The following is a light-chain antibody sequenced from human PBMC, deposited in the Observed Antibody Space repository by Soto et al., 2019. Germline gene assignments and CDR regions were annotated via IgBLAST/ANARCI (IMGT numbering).Light chain of an antibody. J-gene: IGKJ1*01. CDR1: QSISTW. CDR2: DAS. CDR3: LQDYGDSWT. V-gene: IGKV1-5*01. Sequence: DVQMTQSPSTLSASVGDRVTITCRASQSISTWLAWYQQKPGRAPKLLMFDASNLQSGVPSRFSGSGSGTEFTLTINSLQPDDLASYYCLQDYGDSWTFGQGTKVDIK.